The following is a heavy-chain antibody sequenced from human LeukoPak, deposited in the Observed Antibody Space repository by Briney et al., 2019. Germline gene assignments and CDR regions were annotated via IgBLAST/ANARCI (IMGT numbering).Heavy chain of an antibody. CDR3: ERSTIVVVPAAIGY. J-gene: IGHJ4*02. Sequence: SETLSLTCAVSGYSISSGYYWGWIRQPPGKGLEWIGSIYHSGSTYYNPSLKSRVTISVDTSKNQFSLKLSSVTAADTAVYYCERSTIVVVPAAIGYWGQGTLVTVSS. CDR1: GYSISSGYY. D-gene: IGHD2-2*02. V-gene: IGHV4-38-2*01. CDR2: IYHSGST.